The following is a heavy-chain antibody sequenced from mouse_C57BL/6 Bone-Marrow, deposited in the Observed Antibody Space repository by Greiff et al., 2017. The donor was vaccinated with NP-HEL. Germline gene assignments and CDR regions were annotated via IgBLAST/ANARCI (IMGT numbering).Heavy chain of an antibody. Sequence: EVMLVESGGDLVKPGGSLKLSCAASGFTFSSYGMSWVRQTPDKRLEWVATISSGGSYTYYPDSVKGRFTITRDNAKNTLYLQMSSLKSEDTAMYYCATSGSVKGWFAYWGQGTLVTVSA. V-gene: IGHV5-6*01. CDR3: ATSGSVKGWFAY. J-gene: IGHJ3*01. CDR2: ISSGGSYT. D-gene: IGHD3-2*02. CDR1: GFTFSSYG.